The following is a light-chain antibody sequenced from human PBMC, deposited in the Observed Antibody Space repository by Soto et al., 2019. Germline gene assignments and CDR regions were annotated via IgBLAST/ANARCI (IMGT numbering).Light chain of an antibody. Sequence: EIVLTQSPGTLSLSPGDRATLSCRASQIVSSNYLAWYQQRPGQAPRLLFYGASSRATGIPDRFSGSGSGIDFTLTISRLEPEGFAVYYCQQYGSLPRTFGQGTKVEFK. CDR2: GAS. J-gene: IGKJ1*01. CDR3: QQYGSLPRT. CDR1: QIVSSNY. V-gene: IGKV3-20*01.